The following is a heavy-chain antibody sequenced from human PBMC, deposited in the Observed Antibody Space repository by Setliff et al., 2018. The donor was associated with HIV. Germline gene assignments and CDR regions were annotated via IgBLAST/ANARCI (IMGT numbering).Heavy chain of an antibody. CDR2: IYPDDSDT. V-gene: IGHV5-51*01. CDR1: GYKFTTYW. Sequence: ESLKISCKGSGYKFTTYWIAWVRQMPGKGLEWMGIIYPDDSDTRYSPSFQGQVTISADKSISTAYLQWSSLKASDTAMYYCARKGTTVTDYWGQGTLVTISS. J-gene: IGHJ4*02. CDR3: ARKGTTVTDY. D-gene: IGHD4-4*01.